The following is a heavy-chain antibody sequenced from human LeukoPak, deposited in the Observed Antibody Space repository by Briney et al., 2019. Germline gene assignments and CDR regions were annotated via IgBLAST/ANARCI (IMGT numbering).Heavy chain of an antibody. J-gene: IGHJ5*02. D-gene: IGHD6-19*01. Sequence: ASVKVSCKASGYTFTSYDINWVRQATGQGLEWMGWMNPNSGNTGYAQKFQGRVTMTRNTSISTAYMELSSLRSEDTALYYCAKDSTPSRPGQWLFPYRFDPWGQGTLVTVSS. CDR2: MNPNSGNT. CDR1: GYTFTSYD. CDR3: AKDSTPSRPGQWLFPYRFDP. V-gene: IGHV1-8*01.